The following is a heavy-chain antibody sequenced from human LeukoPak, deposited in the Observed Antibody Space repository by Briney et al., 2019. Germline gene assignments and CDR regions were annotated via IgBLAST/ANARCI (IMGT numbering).Heavy chain of an antibody. CDR2: ISGSGSTI. J-gene: IGHJ1*01. Sequence: GGSLRLSCAASGFTFSDFYMNWIRQTPGKGLEWVSYISGSGSTIDYADSVKGRFTISRDNAKNSLYLQMNSLRAEDTAVYYCARRMGSSWYAEYSQHCGQGTLVTVSS. CDR3: ARRMGSSWYAEYSQH. V-gene: IGHV3-11*01. D-gene: IGHD6-13*01. CDR1: GFTFSDFY.